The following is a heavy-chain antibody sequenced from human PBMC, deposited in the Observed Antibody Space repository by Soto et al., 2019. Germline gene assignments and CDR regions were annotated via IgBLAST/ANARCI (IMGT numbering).Heavy chain of an antibody. D-gene: IGHD3-9*01. CDR3: ARGYDILTGPLDY. CDR1: GGSITSSSFY. Sequence: PSETLSLTCTVSGGSITSSSFYWGWIRQPPGKGLEWIGIIYYSGSTYYNPSLKSRVTISVDTSKSQFPLNLNSVTAADTAVYYCARGYDILTGPLDYSGPGTLVTVSS. V-gene: IGHV4-39*01. J-gene: IGHJ4*02. CDR2: IYYSGST.